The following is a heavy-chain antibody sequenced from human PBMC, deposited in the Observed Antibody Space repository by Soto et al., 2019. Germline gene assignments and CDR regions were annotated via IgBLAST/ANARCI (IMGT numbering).Heavy chain of an antibody. J-gene: IGHJ4*02. CDR3: ARWEQPLFDY. V-gene: IGHV3-30-3*01. CDR1: GFNVSAYT. D-gene: IGHD1-26*01. CDR2: ISSDGNHK. Sequence: QVKLVESGGGVVQPGRSLRLSCAASGFNVSAYTMHWVRQAPGKGLEWVAVISSDGNHKYYTDSVKGRFTIARDTSTNTLYLQMKCLRAEDTAVYYCARWEQPLFDYWGQGTLVTVSS.